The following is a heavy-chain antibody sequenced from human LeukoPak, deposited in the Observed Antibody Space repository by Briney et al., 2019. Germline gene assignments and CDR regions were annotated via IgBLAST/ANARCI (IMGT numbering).Heavy chain of an antibody. CDR2: ISGSGGST. CDR3: AREGRGPFIAAAALDY. J-gene: IGHJ4*02. V-gene: IGHV3-23*01. CDR1: GFTFISYA. D-gene: IGHD6-13*01. Sequence: GGSLRLSCAASGFTFISYAISWVRQAPVKGLEWVSIISGSGGSTYYADSVKGRFTISRDNAKNSLYLQMNSLRAEDTAVYYCAREGRGPFIAAAALDYWGQGTLVTVSS.